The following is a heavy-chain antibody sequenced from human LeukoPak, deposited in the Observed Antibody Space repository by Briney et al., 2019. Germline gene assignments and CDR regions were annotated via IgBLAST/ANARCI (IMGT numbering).Heavy chain of an antibody. V-gene: IGHV4-59*08. CDR1: GGSISSYY. CDR3: ARAVPAAPVDI. Sequence: SETLSLTCTVSGGSISSYYWSWIRQPPGKGLEWIGYIYYSGSTNYNPSLKGRVTISVDTSKNQFSLKLSSVTAADTAVYYCARAVPAAPVDIWGQGTMVTVSS. CDR2: IYYSGST. D-gene: IGHD2-2*01. J-gene: IGHJ3*02.